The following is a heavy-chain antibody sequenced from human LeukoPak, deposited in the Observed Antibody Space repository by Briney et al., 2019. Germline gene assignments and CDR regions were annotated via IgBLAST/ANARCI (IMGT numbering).Heavy chain of an antibody. D-gene: IGHD1-26*01. V-gene: IGHV4-59*01. Sequence: SETLSLTCTVSGDFITASYWSWIRQPPGKGLEWIGSVYYSGSTEYNPSLRSRVTISLEMSKHQFSLNVTSVTAADTAVYYCATNPGTVFDYWGQGALVTVCS. J-gene: IGHJ4*02. CDR3: ATNPGTVFDY. CDR1: GDFITASY. CDR2: VYYSGST.